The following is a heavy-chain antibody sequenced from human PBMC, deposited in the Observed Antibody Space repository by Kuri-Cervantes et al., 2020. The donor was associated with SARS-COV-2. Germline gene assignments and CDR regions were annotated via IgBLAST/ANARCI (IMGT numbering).Heavy chain of an antibody. J-gene: IGHJ4*02. CDR3: ARGPSSSSFAGAKSRNDY. CDR1: GFTFSSYA. V-gene: IGHV3-30-3*01. CDR2: ISYDGSNK. D-gene: IGHD6-6*01. Sequence: GESLKISCAASGFTFSSYAMSWVRQAPGKGLEWVAVISYDGSNKYYADSVKGRFTISRDNSKNTLYLQMNSLRAEDTAVYYCARGPSSSSFAGAKSRNDYWGQGTLVTVSS.